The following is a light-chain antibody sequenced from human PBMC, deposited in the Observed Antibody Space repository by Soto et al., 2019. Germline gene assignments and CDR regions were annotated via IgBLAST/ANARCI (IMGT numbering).Light chain of an antibody. Sequence: EVVLTQSPATLSLSPGRRATLSCRASRSVSNYLAWYQQKPGQAPRLLIYDASNGATGIPVRFSGSASATDFTLTISSLEPEDSAVCYCHPRGFGQGTKLEIK. CDR2: DAS. CDR3: HPRG. V-gene: IGKV3-11*01. J-gene: IGKJ2*01. CDR1: RSVSNY.